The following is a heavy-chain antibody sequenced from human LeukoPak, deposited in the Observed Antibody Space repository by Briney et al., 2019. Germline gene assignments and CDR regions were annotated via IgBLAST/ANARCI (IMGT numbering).Heavy chain of an antibody. CDR3: ARGVRGRDGYNSGYFDY. V-gene: IGHV4-59*01. CDR2: IYYSGST. D-gene: IGHD5-24*01. Sequence: SETLSLTCTVSGGSISSYYWSWIRQPPGKGLEWIGCIYYSGSTNYNPSLKSRVTISVDTSKNQFSLKLSSVTAADTAVYYCARGVRGRDGYNSGYFDYWGQGTLVTVSS. CDR1: GGSISSYY. J-gene: IGHJ4*02.